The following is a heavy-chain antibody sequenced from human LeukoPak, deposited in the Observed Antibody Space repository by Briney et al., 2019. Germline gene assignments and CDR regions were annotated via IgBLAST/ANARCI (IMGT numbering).Heavy chain of an antibody. V-gene: IGHV4-34*01. CDR2: INHSGST. CDR3: ARRYYYDSSGYYSN. Sequence: SEILSLTCAVYGGSFSGYYWSWIRQPPGKGLEWIGEINHSGSTNYNPSLKSRVTISVDTSKNQFSLKLSSVTAADTAVYYCARRYYYDSSGYYSNWGQGTLVTVSS. CDR1: GGSFSGYY. D-gene: IGHD3-22*01. J-gene: IGHJ4*02.